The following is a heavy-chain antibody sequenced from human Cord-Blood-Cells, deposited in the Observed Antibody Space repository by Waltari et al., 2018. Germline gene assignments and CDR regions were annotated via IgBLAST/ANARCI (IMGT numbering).Heavy chain of an antibody. Sequence: QLQLQESGPGLVKPSETLSLTCTVPGGSISSSSYYWGWFRPPPGKGLEWIGIIYYSGSTYYNPSLKSRVTISVDTSKNQFSLKLSSVTAADTAVYYCARYCNIAAAGTFDYWGQGTLVTVSS. CDR2: IYYSGST. D-gene: IGHD6-13*01. V-gene: IGHV4-39*01. CDR3: ARYCNIAAAGTFDY. CDR1: GGSISSSSYY. J-gene: IGHJ4*02.